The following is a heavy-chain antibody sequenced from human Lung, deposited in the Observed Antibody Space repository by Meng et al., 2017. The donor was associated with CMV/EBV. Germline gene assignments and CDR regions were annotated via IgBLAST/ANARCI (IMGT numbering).Heavy chain of an antibody. Sequence: SETLSLTCTVSGGSISSSSYYWGWIRQPPGKGLEWIGNIYSSGTTYYNPSLKSRVTISVDTSKNQISLRLTSVTAADTAVYYCSGLWGSSRSPLYDYWGQGTLVTVSS. CDR3: SGLWGSSRSPLYDY. V-gene: IGHV4-39*01. CDR1: GGSISSSSYY. D-gene: IGHD6-13*01. CDR2: IYSSGTT. J-gene: IGHJ4*02.